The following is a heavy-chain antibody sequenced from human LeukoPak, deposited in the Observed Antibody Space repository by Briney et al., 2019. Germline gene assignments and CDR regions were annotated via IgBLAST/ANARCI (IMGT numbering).Heavy chain of an antibody. Sequence: ASVKVSCKASGYTFTGYYMHWVRQAPGQGLEWMGWINAGNGNTKYSQKFQGRVTITRDTSASTAYMELSSLRSEDTAVYYCARVPIQMAVAGPWDYWGQGTLVTVSS. CDR3: ARVPIQMAVAGPWDY. D-gene: IGHD6-19*01. CDR2: INAGNGNT. V-gene: IGHV1-3*01. CDR1: GYTFTGYY. J-gene: IGHJ4*02.